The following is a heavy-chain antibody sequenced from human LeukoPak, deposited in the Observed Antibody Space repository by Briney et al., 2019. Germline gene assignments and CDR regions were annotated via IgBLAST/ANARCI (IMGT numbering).Heavy chain of an antibody. J-gene: IGHJ4*02. V-gene: IGHV1-46*01. CDR1: GHTFTSYY. CDR3: ARTSRVGSGWPPGY. Sequence: ASVTVSCKASGHTFTSYYMHWVRQAPGQGLEWMGIINPSGGSTSYAQKFQGRVTMTRDMSTNTVYMELSSLTSEDTAVYYCARTSRVGSGWPPGYWGQGTRVTVSS. CDR2: INPSGGST. D-gene: IGHD6-19*01.